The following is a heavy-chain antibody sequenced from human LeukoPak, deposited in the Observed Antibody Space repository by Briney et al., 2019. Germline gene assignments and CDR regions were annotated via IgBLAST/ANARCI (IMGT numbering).Heavy chain of an antibody. CDR3: ARGGYGASDY. Sequence: ASVKVSCKASGYTFTSYYMHWVRQAPGQGLEWMGIINPSGGSTSYAQKFQGRVTITADESTSTAYMELSSLRSEDTAVYYCARGGYGASDYWGQGTLVTVSS. V-gene: IGHV1-46*01. CDR1: GYTFTSYY. J-gene: IGHJ4*02. CDR2: INPSGGST. D-gene: IGHD5-12*01.